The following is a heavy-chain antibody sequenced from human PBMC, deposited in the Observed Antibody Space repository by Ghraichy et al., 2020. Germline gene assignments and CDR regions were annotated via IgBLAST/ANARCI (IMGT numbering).Heavy chain of an antibody. CDR1: GFAFNQYS. D-gene: IGHD2-8*01. V-gene: IGHV3-23*01. J-gene: IGHJ3*02. CDR2: VRAYGSGT. Sequence: GGSLRLSCAASGFAFNQYSMSWFRQPPGQGLEWVSGVRAYGSGTYYADSVKGRFTISRDNSKNTLYLQMNTLRVEDTALYYCARPRYCTSDCCRNAFDIGGQGTVVTVSS. CDR3: ARPRYCTSDCCRNAFDI.